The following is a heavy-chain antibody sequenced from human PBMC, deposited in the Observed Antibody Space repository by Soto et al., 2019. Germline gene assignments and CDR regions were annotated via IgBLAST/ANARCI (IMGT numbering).Heavy chain of an antibody. J-gene: IGHJ6*02. CDR1: GGTIGNFA. CDR3: ARDETHFARWGHYYFEMDV. V-gene: IGHV1-69*13. CDR2: LIPTLATP. Sequence: SVKVSCKASGGTIGNFAFSWVRQAPGQGLQWMGGLIPTLATPKHAPTFQERLTISADAFTNTVYMALSNLRSEDSAIYYCARDETHFARWGHYYFEMDVWGQGTTDTVSS. D-gene: IGHD3-9*01.